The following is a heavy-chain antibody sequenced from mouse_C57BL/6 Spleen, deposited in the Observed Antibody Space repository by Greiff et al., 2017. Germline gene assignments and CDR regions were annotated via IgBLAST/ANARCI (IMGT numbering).Heavy chain of an antibody. CDR1: GYTFTSYW. CDR2: LDPSDSYT. D-gene: IGHD1-1*01. CDR3: ARGGAITTVVATDY. Sequence: QVQLQQPGAELVKPGASVKLSCKASGYTFTSYWMQWVKQRPGQGLAWIGELDPSDSYTNYNQKFKGKATLTVDTSSSTAYMQLSSLTSEDSAVYYCARGGAITTVVATDYWGQGTTLTVSS. V-gene: IGHV1-50*01. J-gene: IGHJ2*01.